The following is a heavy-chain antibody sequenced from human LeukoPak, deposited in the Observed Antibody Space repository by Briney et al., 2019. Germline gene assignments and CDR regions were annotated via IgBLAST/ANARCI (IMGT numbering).Heavy chain of an antibody. CDR2: IKQDGGEK. CDR1: GFTFTSYS. CDR3: GRADQKWFGESMVDY. V-gene: IGHV3-7*01. Sequence: TGGSLRLSCAASGFTFTSYSMNWDRQAPGKGLEWVANIKQDGGEKYYVDSVKGRFTISRDNAKNSLYLQMSSLRAEDTAVYYCGRADQKWFGESMVDYWGQGTLVTVSS. J-gene: IGHJ4*02. D-gene: IGHD3-10*01.